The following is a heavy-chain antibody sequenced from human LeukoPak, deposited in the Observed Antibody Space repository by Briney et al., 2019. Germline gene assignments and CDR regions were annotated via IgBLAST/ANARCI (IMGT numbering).Heavy chain of an antibody. D-gene: IGHD5-18*01. Sequence: SETLSLTCTVSGGSISSGSYCWSWIRQPPGKGLEWIASVSHSGSTYYNPSLKSRVTISVDTSKNQFSLKVTSVTAADTALYYCARERIERYTYASSDFDYWGRGTLVTVSS. CDR2: VSHSGST. CDR3: ARERIERYTYASSDFDY. V-gene: IGHV4-39*07. J-gene: IGHJ4*02. CDR1: GGSISSGSYC.